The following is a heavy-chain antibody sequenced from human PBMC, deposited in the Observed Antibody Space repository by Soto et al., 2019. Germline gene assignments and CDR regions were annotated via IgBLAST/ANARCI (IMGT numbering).Heavy chain of an antibody. D-gene: IGHD1-1*01. Sequence: QVQLQESGPGLVKPSGTLSLTCAVSGGSISTSNWWSWVRQPPGKGLEWIGEVYHSGSTNYNPSCKRRVAMSVDKSKNQFSLKLNSVTAAETALYYCARTSTSGTRFDYCGQGSLVTVSS. J-gene: IGHJ4*02. V-gene: IGHV4-4*02. CDR1: GGSISTSNW. CDR3: ARTSTSGTRFDY. CDR2: VYHSGST.